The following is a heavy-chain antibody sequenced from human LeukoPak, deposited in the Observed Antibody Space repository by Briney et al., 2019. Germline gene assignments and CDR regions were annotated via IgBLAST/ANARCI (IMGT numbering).Heavy chain of an antibody. Sequence: SETLSLTCTVSGGSISSGSYYWSWIRQPAGKGLEWIGRIYTSGSTNYNPSLKSRVTISVDTSKNQFSLKLSSVTAADTAVYYCARGLTSYDILTGYYTNWFDPWGQGTLVTVSS. D-gene: IGHD3-9*01. CDR1: GGSISSGSYY. J-gene: IGHJ5*02. CDR2: IYTSGST. V-gene: IGHV4-61*02. CDR3: ARGLTSYDILTGYYTNWFDP.